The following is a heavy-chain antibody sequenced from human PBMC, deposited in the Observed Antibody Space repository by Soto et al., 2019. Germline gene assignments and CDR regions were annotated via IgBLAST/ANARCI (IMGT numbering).Heavy chain of an antibody. J-gene: IGHJ6*02. V-gene: IGHV1-8*01. Sequence: QAHLEQSGAELKRPGASVKVSCKASGYTFSDFDINWLRQASGQGPEWMGWMNAKSGDTFFPQRSPGKFNITWYPSLSTAYMDVGSLTSDDTAIYYCARGNPFNCAGFDVWGQGTTVAVSS. CDR1: GYTFSDFD. CDR3: ARGNPFNCAGFDV. CDR2: MNAKSGDT. D-gene: IGHD2-21*01.